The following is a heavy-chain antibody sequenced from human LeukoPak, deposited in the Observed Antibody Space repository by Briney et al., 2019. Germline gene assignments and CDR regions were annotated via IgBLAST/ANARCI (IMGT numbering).Heavy chain of an antibody. Sequence: GGSLRLSCAASGFSFSTYAMHWVRQAPGKGLEWVALIWHDGSNKYYAESVKGRFTISRDNSKTTLYLQMNSLRAEDTAVYYCAKDFYSSTSGGSVFWGQGALVTVSS. J-gene: IGHJ4*02. CDR2: IWHDGSNK. CDR3: AKDFYSSTSGGSVF. D-gene: IGHD6-6*01. CDR1: GFSFSTYA. V-gene: IGHV3-33*06.